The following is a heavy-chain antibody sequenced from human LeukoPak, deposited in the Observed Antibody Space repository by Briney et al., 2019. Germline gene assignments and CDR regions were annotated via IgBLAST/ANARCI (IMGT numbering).Heavy chain of an antibody. CDR2: IYPGDSDT. Sequence: GESLKISCKGSGYSFTSYWIGWVRQMPGKGLEWMGIIYPGDSDTRYSPSFQGQVTISADKSISTAYLQWSSLKASDTAMYYCARPSMVVAATFDAFDIWGQGTMVTVSS. J-gene: IGHJ3*02. D-gene: IGHD2-15*01. CDR1: GYSFTSYW. CDR3: ARPSMVVAATFDAFDI. V-gene: IGHV5-51*01.